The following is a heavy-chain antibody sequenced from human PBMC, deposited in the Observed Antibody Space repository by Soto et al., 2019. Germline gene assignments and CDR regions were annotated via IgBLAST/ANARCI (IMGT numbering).Heavy chain of an antibody. D-gene: IGHD4-17*01. J-gene: IGHJ2*01. V-gene: IGHV1-69*02. CDR2: IIPILGIA. CDR3: ARSNTMTLTWYFDL. CDR1: GGTFSSYT. Sequence: QVQLVQSGAEVKKPGSSVKVSCKASGGTFSSYTISWVRQAPGQGLEWMGRIIPILGIANYAQKFQGRVTITADKSTSTAYMELSSLRSEDTAVYYCARSNTMTLTWYFDLWGRGTLVTVSS.